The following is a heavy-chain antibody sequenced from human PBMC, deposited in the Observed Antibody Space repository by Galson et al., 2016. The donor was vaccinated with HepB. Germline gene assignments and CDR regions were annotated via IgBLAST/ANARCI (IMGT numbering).Heavy chain of an antibody. J-gene: IGHJ4*02. V-gene: IGHV1-18*04. D-gene: IGHD5-24*01. CDR1: GYTFTTNG. CDR2: ISAHNGDT. Sequence: SVKVSCKASGYTFTTNGISWVRQAPGQGLEWVAWISAHNGDTNSAQKFQGRVTLTTDTSTRTAYMELRSLTSDDTAVYYCARDRDRSLDYWGQGALVTVS. CDR3: ARDRDRSLDY.